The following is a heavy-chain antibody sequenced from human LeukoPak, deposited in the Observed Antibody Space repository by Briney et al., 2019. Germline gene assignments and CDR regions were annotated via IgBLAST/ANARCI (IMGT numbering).Heavy chain of an antibody. D-gene: IGHD6-19*01. CDR1: GYSFTSYW. V-gene: IGHV5-51*01. J-gene: IGHJ4*02. Sequence: GEALQISCKGSGYSFTSYWNGWVRQMPGKGLEWMGIIYPGDSDTRYSPSFQGQVTISADKYINTAYLPGSSLKASDTAMYYCARGQGWYYFDYWGQGTLVTVSS. CDR2: IYPGDSDT. CDR3: ARGQGWYYFDY.